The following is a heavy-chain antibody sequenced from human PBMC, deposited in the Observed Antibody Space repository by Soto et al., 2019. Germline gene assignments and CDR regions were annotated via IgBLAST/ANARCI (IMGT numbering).Heavy chain of an antibody. V-gene: IGHV3-23*01. CDR3: AKLRYFDWSSYNWFEY. CDR2: ISGSGATT. D-gene: IGHD3-9*01. Sequence: GGSLRLSCAASGFTFSSYAMTRVRQAPGKGLEWVSGISGSGATTSYADSVKGRFTVSRDNSKNTLYLQMNSLRVEDTAVYYCAKLRYFDWSSYNWFEYWGQGTRSPSPQ. J-gene: IGHJ5*01. CDR1: GFTFSSYA.